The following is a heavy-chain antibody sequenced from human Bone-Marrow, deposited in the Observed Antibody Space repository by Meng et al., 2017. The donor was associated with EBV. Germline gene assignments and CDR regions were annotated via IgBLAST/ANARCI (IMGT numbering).Heavy chain of an antibody. Sequence: LRLHDSGSGRVKPSQTLSLTFVVSGGSIASGGYSWSWIRQPPGKGLEWIGYIYHSGSTSYNPSLKSRVTISVDRSKNQFSLKLNSVTAADTAVYYCARGDDTTGLDWGQGTLVTVSS. CDR1: GGSIASGGYS. CDR3: ARGDDTTGLD. V-gene: IGHV4-30-2*01. D-gene: IGHD3-22*01. CDR2: IYHSGST. J-gene: IGHJ4*02.